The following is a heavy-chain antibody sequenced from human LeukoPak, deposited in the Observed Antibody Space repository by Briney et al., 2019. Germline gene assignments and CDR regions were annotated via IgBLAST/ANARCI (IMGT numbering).Heavy chain of an antibody. Sequence: QSGGSLRLSCAASGFTLSSQNMHWVRQAPGRGLEWVAVMSADGTTKYYADSVKGRFTISRDNSRNTLYLQMNSLRAEDTAVYSCARDLPFYVNSVYDTAWGQGTLVTVSS. CDR3: ARDLPFYVNSVYDTA. CDR1: GFTLSSQN. D-gene: IGHD3-22*01. J-gene: IGHJ4*02. CDR2: MSADGTTK. V-gene: IGHV3-30-3*01.